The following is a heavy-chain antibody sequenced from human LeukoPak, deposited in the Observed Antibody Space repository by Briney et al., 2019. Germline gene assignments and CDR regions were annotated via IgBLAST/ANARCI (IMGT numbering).Heavy chain of an antibody. J-gene: IGHJ4*02. CDR3: ARERITFGRVIAPNYFDS. V-gene: IGHV3-11*04. CDR1: GFTFSDYY. CDR2: ISNIGNTM. Sequence: NPGGSLRLSCAASGFTFSDYYMSWIRQAPGKGLEWLSYISNIGNTMYHADSVKGRFTISRDNAKNSLYLEMNSLRAEDTAVYYCARERITFGRVIAPNYFDSWGQGTLVTVSS. D-gene: IGHD3-16*02.